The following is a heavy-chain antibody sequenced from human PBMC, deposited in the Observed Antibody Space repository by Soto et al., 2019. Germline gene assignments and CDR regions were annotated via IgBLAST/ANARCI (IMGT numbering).Heavy chain of an antibody. J-gene: IGHJ4*02. Sequence: GGSLILSCVASGFTFSISAIGWVRQAPGKGLEWVSAVSANGQGIYYADSVRGRFTISRDNSKNTVFLHMDSLSAEDTAVYYCAKDRHYPRDYFHYWGQGTMVTVSS. CDR2: VSANGQGI. CDR1: GFTFSISA. CDR3: AKDRHYPRDYFHY. D-gene: IGHD3-10*01. V-gene: IGHV3-23*01.